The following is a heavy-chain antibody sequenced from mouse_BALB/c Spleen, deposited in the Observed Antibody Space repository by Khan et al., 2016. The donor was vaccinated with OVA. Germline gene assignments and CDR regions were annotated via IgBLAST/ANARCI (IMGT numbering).Heavy chain of an antibody. CDR1: GFTFTNYG. D-gene: IGHD2-14*01. V-gene: IGHV9-3-1*01. CDR3: ARLGYNGTMDF. CDR2: INTYTGEP. Sequence: QVQLKQSGPELKKPGETVQISCKASGFTFTNYGMNWVRQAPGKGLKWMGWINTYTGEPTFTDDFKGRFAFSLETSASTAYLQINSLKNEDTATYFCARLGYNGTMDFWGQGTSVTVSS. J-gene: IGHJ4*01.